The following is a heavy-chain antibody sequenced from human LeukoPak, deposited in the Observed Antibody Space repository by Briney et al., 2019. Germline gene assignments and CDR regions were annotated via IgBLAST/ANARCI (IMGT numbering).Heavy chain of an antibody. V-gene: IGHV5-51*01. J-gene: IGHJ3*02. CDR3: ARRAGGELLPEDDAFDI. Sequence: GSLLMTCSNGGGYSISCYWIWLVRELGQGLLELGWIIHPGDSGTRYSPSFQAQVTISADKSISTAYLQWSSLKASDTAMYYGARRAGGELLPEDDAFDIWGQGTMVTVSS. CDR2: IHPGDSGT. CDR1: GYSISCYW. D-gene: IGHD3-10*01.